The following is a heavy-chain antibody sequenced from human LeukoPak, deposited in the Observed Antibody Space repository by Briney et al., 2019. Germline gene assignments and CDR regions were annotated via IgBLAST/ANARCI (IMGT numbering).Heavy chain of an antibody. Sequence: EASVKVSCKASGYTFTSYYMHWVRQAPGQGLEWMGIINPSGGSTSYAQKFQGRVTMTRDMSTSTVYMELSSLRSEDTAVYYCARAEGSGYSGYDLFYWGQGTLVTVSS. D-gene: IGHD5-12*01. CDR3: ARAEGSGYSGYDLFY. V-gene: IGHV1-46*01. CDR1: GYTFTSYY. J-gene: IGHJ4*02. CDR2: INPSGGST.